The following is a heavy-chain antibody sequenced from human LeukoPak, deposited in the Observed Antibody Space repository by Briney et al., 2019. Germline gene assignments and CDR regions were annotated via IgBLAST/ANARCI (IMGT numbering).Heavy chain of an antibody. J-gene: IGHJ4*02. D-gene: IGHD1-26*01. Sequence: GGSLRLSCAPSGFPFSSYGMHGVGQPPARGRGGVKIIWSDGTNKYYADSVKGRFTISRDNSKNTLYLQMNSLRAEDTAVYYCARGSGSFSGGFDYWGQGTLVTVSS. CDR3: ARGSGSFSGGFDY. CDR1: GFPFSSYG. CDR2: IWSDGTNK. V-gene: IGHV3-33*01.